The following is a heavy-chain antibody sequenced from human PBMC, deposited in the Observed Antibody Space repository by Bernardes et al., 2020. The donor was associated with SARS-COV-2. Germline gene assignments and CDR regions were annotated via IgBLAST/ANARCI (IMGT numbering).Heavy chain of an antibody. D-gene: IGHD1-7*01. CDR3: ARDGITGTIVLANWFDP. J-gene: IGHJ5*02. CDR2: ISSSGSTI. Sequence: GYLSRSSAASGFTLSDYYMSWIRTAPGKGLEWVSYISSSGSTIYYADSVKGRFTISRDNAKNSLYLQMNSLRAEDTAVYYCARDGITGTIVLANWFDPWGQGTLVTVSS. V-gene: IGHV3-11*01. CDR1: GFTLSDYY.